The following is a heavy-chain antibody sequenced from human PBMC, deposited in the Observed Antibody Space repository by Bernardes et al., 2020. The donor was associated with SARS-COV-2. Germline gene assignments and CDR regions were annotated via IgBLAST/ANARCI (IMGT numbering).Heavy chain of an antibody. CDR2: ISAYNGNT. D-gene: IGHD3-9*01. CDR3: ARVGDILTGYYVLDY. CDR1: GYTFTSYG. V-gene: IGHV1-18*01. J-gene: IGHJ4*02. Sequence: ASVKVSCKASGYTFTSYGISWVRQAPGQGLEWMGWISAYNGNTNYAQKLQGRVTMTTDTSTSTAYMELRSLRSDDTAVYYCARVGDILTGYYVLDYWGQGTLVTVSS.